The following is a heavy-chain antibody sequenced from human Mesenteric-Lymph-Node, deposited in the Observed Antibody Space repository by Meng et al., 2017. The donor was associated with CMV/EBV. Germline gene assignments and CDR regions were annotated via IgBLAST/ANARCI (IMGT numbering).Heavy chain of an antibody. Sequence: GGSLRLSCAASGFTFSSYGMSWVRQAPGKGLEWVAVISYDGSNKYYADSVKGRFTISRDNSKNTLYLQMNSLRAEDTAVYYCASGDILTGYPTFDWGQGTLVTVSS. CDR1: GFTFSSYG. J-gene: IGHJ4*02. CDR3: ASGDILTGYPTFD. D-gene: IGHD3-9*01. CDR2: ISYDGSNK. V-gene: IGHV3-30*03.